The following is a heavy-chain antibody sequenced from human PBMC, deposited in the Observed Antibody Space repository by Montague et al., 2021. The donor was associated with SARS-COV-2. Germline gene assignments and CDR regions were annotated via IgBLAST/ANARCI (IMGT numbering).Heavy chain of an antibody. CDR3: ARSSGGYCSSTSCYAYYYYYMDV. V-gene: IGHV4-61*02. Sequence: TLSLTCTVSGGSISSGSYYWSWIRQPAGKGLEWIGRIYTSGSTNYNPSLKIRVTISVDTCKNQFSLKLSSVTAADTAVYYCARSSGGYCSSTSCYAYYYYYMDVGGKGTTVTVSS. D-gene: IGHD2-2*01. CDR1: GGSISSGSYY. CDR2: IYTSGST. J-gene: IGHJ6*03.